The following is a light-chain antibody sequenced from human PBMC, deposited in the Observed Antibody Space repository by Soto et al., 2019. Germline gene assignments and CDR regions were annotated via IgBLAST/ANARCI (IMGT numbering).Light chain of an antibody. CDR1: SSNIGAGYD. Sequence: QSVLTQPPSVSGAPGQRVTISCTGSSSNIGAGYDVHWYHQLPGTAPKLLIYGNSNRPSGVPDRFSGSKSGTSASLAITGVQAEDEADYYGQSYDSSLSGWVFGGGTKLTVL. CDR2: GNS. V-gene: IGLV1-40*01. CDR3: QSYDSSLSGWV. J-gene: IGLJ3*02.